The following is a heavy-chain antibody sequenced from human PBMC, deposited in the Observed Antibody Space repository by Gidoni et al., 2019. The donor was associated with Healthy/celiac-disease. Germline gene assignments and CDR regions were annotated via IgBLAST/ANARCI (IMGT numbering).Heavy chain of an antibody. J-gene: IGHJ6*02. V-gene: IGHV3-20*04. CDR3: ARGSDKASRYYYGMDV. CDR2: MYWNGGST. CDR1: GFTFDAYG. Sequence: EVQLVESGGGVVRPGGSLRLSCAASGFTFDAYGMSWVRQAPGKGLECVSGMYWNGGSTGYADSVKGRFTISRDNAKNSLYLQMNSLRAEDTALYYCARGSDKASRYYYGMDVWGQGTTVTVSS.